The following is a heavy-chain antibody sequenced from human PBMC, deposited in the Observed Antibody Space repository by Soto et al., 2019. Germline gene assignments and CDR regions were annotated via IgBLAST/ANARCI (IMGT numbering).Heavy chain of an antibody. V-gene: IGHV2-5*02. CDR1: GFSLTTRGVG. J-gene: IGHJ5*02. CDR3: AHIPNYYQDDWFDP. CDR2: IYWDDDK. Sequence: QITLKESGPTLVKPTQTLTLTCTFSGFSLTTRGVGVGWIRQPPGKALECLALIYWDDDKRYSPSLQSSLSITKDTYKNQVVLTMTNVDPVDTATYYCAHIPNYYQDDWFDPWGQGTLVSVSS. D-gene: IGHD3-10*01.